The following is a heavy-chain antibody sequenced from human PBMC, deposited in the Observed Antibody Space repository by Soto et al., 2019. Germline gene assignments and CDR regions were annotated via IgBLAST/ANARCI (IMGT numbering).Heavy chain of an antibody. CDR3: ARGSRRLGYCSGGSCYSNWFDP. CDR1: GGSISSYY. Sequence: PSETLSLTCTVSGGSISSYYWSWIRQPPGKGLEWIGYIYYSGSTNYNPSLKSRVTISVDTSKNQFSLNLSSVTAADTAVYYCARGSRRLGYCSGGSCYSNWFDPWGQGTLVTVSS. D-gene: IGHD2-15*01. CDR2: IYYSGST. J-gene: IGHJ5*02. V-gene: IGHV4-59*12.